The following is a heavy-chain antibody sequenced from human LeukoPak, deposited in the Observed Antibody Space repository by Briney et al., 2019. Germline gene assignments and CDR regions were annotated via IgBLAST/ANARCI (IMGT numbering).Heavy chain of an antibody. V-gene: IGHV3-23*01. CDR1: GFSFSSYW. CDR3: AKVQGGYYDILTGRPPFYY. Sequence: HPGGSLRLSCAASGFSFSSYWMSWVRQAPGKGLEWVSAISGSGGSTYYADSVKGRFTISRDNSKNTLYLQMNSLRAEDTAVYYCAKVQGGYYDILTGRPPFYYWGQGTLVTVSS. CDR2: ISGSGGST. D-gene: IGHD3-9*01. J-gene: IGHJ4*02.